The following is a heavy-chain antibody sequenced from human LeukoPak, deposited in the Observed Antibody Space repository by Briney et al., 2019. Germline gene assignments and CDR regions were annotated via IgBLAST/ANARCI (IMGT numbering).Heavy chain of an antibody. V-gene: IGHV3-30*18. CDR2: ISNDGNNK. D-gene: IGHD3-10*01. CDR3: AKDQLEYYYGSGSSDY. Sequence: GGSLRLSCAASGFTFSTYAMHWVRQAPGKGLDWVALISNDGNNKYYADSVKGRFTISRDNSKNTLYLQMISLRAEDTAVYYCAKDQLEYYYGSGSSDYWGQGTLVTVSS. J-gene: IGHJ4*02. CDR1: GFTFSTYA.